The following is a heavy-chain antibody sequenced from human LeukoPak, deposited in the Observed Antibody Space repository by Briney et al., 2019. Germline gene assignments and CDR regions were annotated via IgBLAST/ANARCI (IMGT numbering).Heavy chain of an antibody. CDR1: GGSFSDYY. D-gene: IGHD1-26*01. CDR3: ARTSGSYQIVFDY. J-gene: IGHJ4*02. V-gene: IGHV4-34*01. CDR2: INHSGST. Sequence: SETLSLTCAVYGGSFSDYYWSWIRQSPGKGLEWIGEINHSGSTYYNPSLKSRVTISVDTSKNQFSLKLSSVTAADTAVYYCARTSGSYQIVFDYWGQGTLVTVSS.